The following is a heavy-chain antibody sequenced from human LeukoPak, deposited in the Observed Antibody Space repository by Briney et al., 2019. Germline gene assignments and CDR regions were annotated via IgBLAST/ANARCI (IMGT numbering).Heavy chain of an antibody. CDR3: AREGQWAVAGSFDY. J-gene: IGHJ4*02. Sequence: GGSLRLSCAASGFTFSSYGMHWVRQAPGKGLEWVAVIWYDGSNKYYADSVKGRFTISRDNSKNTLYLQMNSLRAEDTAVYYCAREGQWAVAGSFDYWGQGTLVTVSS. D-gene: IGHD6-19*01. CDR1: GFTFSSYG. CDR2: IWYDGSNK. V-gene: IGHV3-33*01.